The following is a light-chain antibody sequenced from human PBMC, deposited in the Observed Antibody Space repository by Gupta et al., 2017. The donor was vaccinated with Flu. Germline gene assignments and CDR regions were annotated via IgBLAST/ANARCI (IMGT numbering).Light chain of an antibody. CDR3: EAWDDSLNGFYV. J-gene: IGLJ1*01. CDR1: SSNIGSNT. Sequence: VTISCSGSSSNIGSNTVNWYQQLPGTAPNLLIYSNNQRHSGVPDRFSGSKSGTSAAMAISGLQAEEEADYHCEAWDDSLNGFYVFGTGTKVTVL. V-gene: IGLV1-44*01. CDR2: SNN.